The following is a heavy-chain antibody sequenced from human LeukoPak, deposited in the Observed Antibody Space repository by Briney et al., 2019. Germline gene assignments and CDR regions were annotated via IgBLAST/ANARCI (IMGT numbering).Heavy chain of an antibody. CDR1: ENTFSNHL. CDR3: ASSGGWLQLDY. V-gene: IGHV5-51*01. D-gene: IGHD5-24*01. CDR2: IFPADSDT. Sequence: GESLKISCKASENTFSNHLIAWVRQMPGKGLEWMGLIFPADSDTTYSPSFQGHVTISVDKSINTAYMQWTSLQASDTAIYYCASSGGWLQLDYWGQGTLVPVSS. J-gene: IGHJ4*02.